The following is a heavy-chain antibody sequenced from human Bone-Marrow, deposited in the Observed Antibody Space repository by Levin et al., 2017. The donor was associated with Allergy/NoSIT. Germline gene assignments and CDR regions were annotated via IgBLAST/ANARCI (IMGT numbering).Heavy chain of an antibody. J-gene: IGHJ4*02. D-gene: IGHD3-3*01. Sequence: GGSLRLSCAASGFTFSSYEMNWVRQAPGKGLEWVSYISSSGSTIYYADSVKGRFPISRDNAKNSLYLQMNSLRAEDTAVYYCVRQLGNFWSGYNYFDYWGQGTLVTVSS. CDR2: ISSSGSTI. CDR3: VRQLGNFWSGYNYFDY. CDR1: GFTFSSYE. V-gene: IGHV3-48*03.